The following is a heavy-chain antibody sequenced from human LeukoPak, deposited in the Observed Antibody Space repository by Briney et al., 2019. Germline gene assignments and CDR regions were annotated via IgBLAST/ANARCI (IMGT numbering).Heavy chain of an antibody. V-gene: IGHV3-53*01. D-gene: IGHD1-26*01. J-gene: IGHJ4*02. Sequence: GGSLRLSCAASGFTVSSNYMSWVRQAPGKGLEWVSIIFSDGGTSYADSVTGRFTISRDNSKSTLYLQMNSLRAEDTAVYYCARETVVGATNYFDYWGQGTLVTVSS. CDR1: GFTVSSNY. CDR3: ARETVVGATNYFDY. CDR2: IFSDGGT.